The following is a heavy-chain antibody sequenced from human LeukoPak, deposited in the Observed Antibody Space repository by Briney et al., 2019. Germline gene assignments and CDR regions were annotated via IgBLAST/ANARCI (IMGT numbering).Heavy chain of an antibody. D-gene: IGHD5-24*01. CDR1: GGSISSSSYY. CDR2: IYYSGST. CDR3: ASLEMATIID. V-gene: IGHV4-39*07. Sequence: PSETLSLTCTVPGGSISSSSYYWGWIRQPPGKGLEWIGSIYYSGSTYYNPSLKSRVTISVDTSKNQFSLKLSSVTAADTAVYYCASLEMATIIDWGQGTLVTVSS. J-gene: IGHJ4*02.